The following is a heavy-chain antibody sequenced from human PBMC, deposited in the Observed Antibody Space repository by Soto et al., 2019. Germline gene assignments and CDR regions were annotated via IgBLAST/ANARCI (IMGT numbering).Heavy chain of an antibody. Sequence: QVQLVQSGAEVKKPGASVKVSCKASGYTFTGYYMHWVRQAPGQGLEWMGWINPNSGGTNYAQKFQGWVTMTRDTSISTAYMELSRLRSDDTAVYYCARAGYYDFWSGYYSLFFDYWGQGTLVTVSS. V-gene: IGHV1-2*04. CDR3: ARAGYYDFWSGYYSLFFDY. J-gene: IGHJ4*02. D-gene: IGHD3-3*01. CDR1: GYTFTGYY. CDR2: INPNSGGT.